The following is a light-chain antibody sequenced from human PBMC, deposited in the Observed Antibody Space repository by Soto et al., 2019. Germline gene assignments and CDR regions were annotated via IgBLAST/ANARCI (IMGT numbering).Light chain of an antibody. J-gene: IGKJ4*01. CDR3: QQRSNWPPL. CDR2: DAS. V-gene: IGKV3-11*01. Sequence: EIVLTQSPATLSLSPGERATLSCRASQSVSSYLAWYQQKPGQAPRLLIYDASNRATGIPARFSGSGSGTDFTLTISSLEPADFAVYYCQQRSNWPPLFGGGTKVEIK. CDR1: QSVSSY.